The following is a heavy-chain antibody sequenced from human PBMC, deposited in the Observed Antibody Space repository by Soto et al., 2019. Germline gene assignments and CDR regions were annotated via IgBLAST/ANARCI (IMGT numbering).Heavy chain of an antibody. J-gene: IGHJ4*02. Sequence: GGSLRLSCTASGFTFGDYAMSWFRQAPGKWLEWVGFIRSKAYGGTTEYAASVKGRFTISRDDSKSIAYLQMNSLKTEDTAVYYCTRSAGYSSGWYYSHLYYFDYWGQGTLVTVSS. CDR3: TRSAGYSSGWYYSHLYYFDY. V-gene: IGHV3-49*03. CDR1: GFTFGDYA. CDR2: IRSKAYGGTT. D-gene: IGHD6-19*01.